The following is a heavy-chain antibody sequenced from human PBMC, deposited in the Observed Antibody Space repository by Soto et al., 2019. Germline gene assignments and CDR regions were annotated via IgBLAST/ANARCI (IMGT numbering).Heavy chain of an antibody. J-gene: IGHJ4*02. CDR2: ISGSGGTT. Sequence: PGGSLRLSCAASGFTFSSYAMSWVRQAPGKGLEWVSAISGSGGTTYYAEYVKGRFTFSRDNSKNTLYLKMNSLRAEDTAVYYCAKDQYYDSSGYYSKSFFDYWGQGTLVTVSS. CDR3: AKDQYYDSSGYYSKSFFDY. V-gene: IGHV3-23*01. D-gene: IGHD3-22*01. CDR1: GFTFSSYA.